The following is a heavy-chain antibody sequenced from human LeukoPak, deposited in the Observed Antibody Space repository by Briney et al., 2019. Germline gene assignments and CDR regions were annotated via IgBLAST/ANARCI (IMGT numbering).Heavy chain of an antibody. J-gene: IGHJ3*02. CDR1: GFTVSSNY. V-gene: IGHV3-53*05. D-gene: IGHD1-26*01. CDR2: IYSGGST. Sequence: HPGGSLRLSCAASGFTVSSNYMSWVRQAPGKGLEWVSVIYSGGSTYYADSVKGRFTISRDNSKNTLYLQMNSLRAEDTAVYYCAREGPQGFNLLRENDAFDIWGQGTMVTVSS. CDR3: AREGPQGFNLLRENDAFDI.